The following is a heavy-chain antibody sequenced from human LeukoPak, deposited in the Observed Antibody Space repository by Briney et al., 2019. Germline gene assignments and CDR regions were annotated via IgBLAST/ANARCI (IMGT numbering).Heavy chain of an antibody. CDR1: GFSFSGRW. Sequence: PGGSLRLSCVASGFSFSGRWMHWVRQVPGKGLVAVSRISPDGSDTTYADSVKGRFTVSRDNAKNTLYLEMNSLTVEDTALYYCTTAVYYNGYDYWGQGTLVTVSS. CDR3: TTAVYYNGYDY. J-gene: IGHJ4*02. V-gene: IGHV3-74*03. CDR2: ISPDGSDT. D-gene: IGHD2-8*01.